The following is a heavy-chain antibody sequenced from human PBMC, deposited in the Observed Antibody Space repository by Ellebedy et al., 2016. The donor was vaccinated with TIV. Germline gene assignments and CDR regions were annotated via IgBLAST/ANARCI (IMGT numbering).Heavy chain of an antibody. CDR1: GGSFSGYY. V-gene: IGHV4-34*01. D-gene: IGHD1-26*01. Sequence: MPSETLSLTCAVYGGSFSGYYWSWVRQPPGKGLEWIGEINHIGSTNYNPSLKSRVTISVDTSKNQFSLKVSSLTAADTAVYYCARGEWEPRFDCWGQGTLVTISS. CDR2: INHIGST. J-gene: IGHJ4*02. CDR3: ARGEWEPRFDC.